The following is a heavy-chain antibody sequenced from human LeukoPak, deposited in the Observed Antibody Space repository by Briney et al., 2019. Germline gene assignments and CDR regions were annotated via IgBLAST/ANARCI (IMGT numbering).Heavy chain of an antibody. J-gene: IGHJ4*02. Sequence: GGSLRLSCAASGFTFSGYAMSWVRQAPGKGLEWVSGISGSGGSTYYADSVKGRLTISRDNSKNTLYLQMNSLRAEDTAVYYCAKGRCYGSGKWGYFEYWGQGTLVTVSS. CDR2: ISGSGGST. CDR3: AKGRCYGSGKWGYFEY. D-gene: IGHD3-10*01. V-gene: IGHV3-23*01. CDR1: GFTFSGYA.